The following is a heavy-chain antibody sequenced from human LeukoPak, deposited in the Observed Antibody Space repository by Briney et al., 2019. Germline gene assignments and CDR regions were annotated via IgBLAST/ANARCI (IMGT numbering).Heavy chain of an antibody. Sequence: GASVKVSCKASGGTFSSYAISWVRQAPGQGLEWMGGTIPIFGTANYAQKFQGRVTITADESTSTAYMELSSLRSEDTAVYYCAREFYSSSWSVDPAGEEYYFDYWGQGTLVTVSS. V-gene: IGHV1-69*13. CDR2: TIPIFGTA. J-gene: IGHJ4*02. D-gene: IGHD6-13*01. CDR3: AREFYSSSWSVDPAGEEYYFDY. CDR1: GGTFSSYA.